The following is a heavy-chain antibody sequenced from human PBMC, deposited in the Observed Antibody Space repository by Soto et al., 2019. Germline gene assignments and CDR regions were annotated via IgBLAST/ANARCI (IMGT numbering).Heavy chain of an antibody. CDR3: ARAAMGGSSWPFDY. Sequence: QVQLQESGPGLVKPSGTLSLTCAVSGGSISSSNWWSWVRQPPGKGLEWIGEIYHSGSTNYNPSLQSRVTTSVAKSKNQYSRKRRPVTAAATAVYHCARAAMGGSSWPFDYWGQGTLVTVSS. CDR2: IYHSGST. V-gene: IGHV4-4*02. D-gene: IGHD6-13*01. J-gene: IGHJ4*02. CDR1: GGSISSSNW.